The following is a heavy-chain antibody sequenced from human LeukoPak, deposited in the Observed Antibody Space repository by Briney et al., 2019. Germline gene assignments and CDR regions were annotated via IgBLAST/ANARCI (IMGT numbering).Heavy chain of an antibody. CDR3: AKDGHCSSTSCYGGGFDY. Sequence: GGSLRLSCAASGFTFDDYTMHWVRHAPGKGLEWVSLISWDGGSTYYADSVKGRFTISRDNSKNSLYLQMNSLRTEDTALYYCAKDGHCSSTSCYGGGFDYWGQGTLVTVSS. CDR2: ISWDGGST. J-gene: IGHJ4*02. D-gene: IGHD2-2*01. V-gene: IGHV3-43*01. CDR1: GFTFDDYT.